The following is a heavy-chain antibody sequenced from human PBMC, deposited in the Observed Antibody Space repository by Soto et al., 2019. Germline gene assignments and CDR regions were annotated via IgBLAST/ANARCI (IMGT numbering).Heavy chain of an antibody. Sequence: GGSLRVACASSGFTFSSYGMHGVRQAPGKGLEWVAVISDDGSNKYYADSVKGRFTISRDNSKNTLYLQMNSLRAEDTAVYYCAKTREVGATYFDYWGQGTLVTVSS. CDR2: ISDDGSNK. D-gene: IGHD1-26*01. CDR3: AKTREVGATYFDY. J-gene: IGHJ4*02. CDR1: GFTFSSYG. V-gene: IGHV3-30*18.